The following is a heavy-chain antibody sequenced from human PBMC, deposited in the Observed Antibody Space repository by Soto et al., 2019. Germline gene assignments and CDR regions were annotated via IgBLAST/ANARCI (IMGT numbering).Heavy chain of an antibody. D-gene: IGHD2-2*02. Sequence: PSETLSLTCTVSGGSISSSSYYWGWIRQPPGKGLEWIASISYSGSTYYNPSLKSRVTISVDTSKNQFSLKLSSVTAADTAVYYCASVTRTCISTSCYRYYYGMDVWGQGTTVTVSS. CDR1: GGSISSSSYY. CDR3: ASVTRTCISTSCYRYYYGMDV. V-gene: IGHV4-39*07. J-gene: IGHJ6*02. CDR2: ISYSGST.